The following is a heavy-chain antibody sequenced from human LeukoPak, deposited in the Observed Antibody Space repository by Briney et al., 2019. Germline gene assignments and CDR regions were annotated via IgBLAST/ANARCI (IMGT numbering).Heavy chain of an antibody. D-gene: IGHD1-26*01. J-gene: IGHJ3*02. CDR3: ARSSGAFDI. CDR2: IYHSGST. Sequence: KPSQTLSLTCAVSGGSISSGGYSWSWIRQSPGKGLEWIGYIYHSGSTYYNPSLKSRVTISVDRSKNQFSLKLSSVTAADTAVYYCARSSGAFDIWGQGTMVTVSS. V-gene: IGHV4-30-2*06. CDR1: GGSISSGGYS.